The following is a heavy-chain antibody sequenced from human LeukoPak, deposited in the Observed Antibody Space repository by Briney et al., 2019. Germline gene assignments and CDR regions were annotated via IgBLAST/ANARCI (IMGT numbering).Heavy chain of an antibody. CDR3: AGDITVAGTFGY. J-gene: IGHJ4*02. CDR1: GFTFSSYS. V-gene: IGHV3-21*04. CDR2: ISSSSSYI. D-gene: IGHD6-19*01. Sequence: GGSLRLSCAASGFTFSSYSMNWVRQAPGKGLEWVSSISSSSSYIYYADSVKGRFTISRDNAKNSLYLQMNSLRAEDTAVYYCAGDITVAGTFGYWGQGTLVTVSS.